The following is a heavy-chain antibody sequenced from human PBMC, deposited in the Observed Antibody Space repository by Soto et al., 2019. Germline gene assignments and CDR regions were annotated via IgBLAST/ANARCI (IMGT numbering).Heavy chain of an antibody. CDR3: TRDQVDSSGYYFFDF. J-gene: IGHJ4*02. CDR1: GFTFSRYW. D-gene: IGHD3-22*01. Sequence: GGSLRLSCAASGFTFSRYWMHWVRQAPGKGLVWVSRISSDGSNAIYADSVKGRFTISRDNAKNTLHLQMNSLRAEDTATYYCTRDQVDSSGYYFFDFWGRGTLVTSPQ. CDR2: ISSDGSNA. V-gene: IGHV3-74*01.